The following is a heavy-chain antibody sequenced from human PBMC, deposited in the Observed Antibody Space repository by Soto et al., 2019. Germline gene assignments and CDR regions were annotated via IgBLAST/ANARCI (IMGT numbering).Heavy chain of an antibody. CDR2: ISSSISTI. Sequence: GGSLRLSCAASGFTFSSYSMNWVRQAPGKGLEWVSYISSSISTIYYADSVKGRFTISRDNAKNSLYLQMNSLRAEDTAVYYFARDRGYCSGGSCRRESYYFDYWGQGTLVTVSS. V-gene: IGHV3-48*04. CDR1: GFTFSSYS. CDR3: ARDRGYCSGGSCRRESYYFDY. J-gene: IGHJ4*02. D-gene: IGHD2-15*01.